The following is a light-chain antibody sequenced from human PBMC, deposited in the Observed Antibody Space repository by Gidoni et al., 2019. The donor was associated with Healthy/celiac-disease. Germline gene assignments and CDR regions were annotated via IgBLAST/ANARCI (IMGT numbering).Light chain of an antibody. CDR1: QDISNY. CDR3: QQYDNLPYT. CDR2: DAS. V-gene: IGKV1-33*01. J-gene: IGKJ2*01. Sequence: DIQMTTSPSSMAASAGDRVTITCQASQDISNYLNWYQQKPGKAPKLLIYDASNWETGVPSRFSGSGSGTDFTFTISSLQPEDIATYYCQQYDNLPYTFGQGTKLEVK.